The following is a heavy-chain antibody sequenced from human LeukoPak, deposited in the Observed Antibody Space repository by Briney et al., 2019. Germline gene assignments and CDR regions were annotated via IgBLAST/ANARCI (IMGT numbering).Heavy chain of an antibody. CDR2: IFPTGSA. CDR1: GGSISSYY. Sequence: PSETLSLTCTVSGGSISSYYWSWIRQSPVKGLEWIGNIFPTGSAFYNPSLESRVTISLDTSENQFSLTLSSVTAADTAVYYCARRNHYFYYMDVWGKGTTVTVSS. V-gene: IGHV4-4*09. CDR3: ARRNHYFYYMDV. J-gene: IGHJ6*03.